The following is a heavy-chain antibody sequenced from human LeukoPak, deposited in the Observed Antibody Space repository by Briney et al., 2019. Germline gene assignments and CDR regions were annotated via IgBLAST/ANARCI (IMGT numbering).Heavy chain of an antibody. CDR3: ARELMGQAFDI. CDR1: GGSISSGSYY. Sequence: SEPLSLTCTVSGGSISSGSYYWSWIRQPAGKGLEWIGRIYTSGSTNYNPSLKSRVTISVDTSKNQFSLKLSSVTAADTAVYYCARELMGQAFDIWGQGTMVTVSS. J-gene: IGHJ3*02. V-gene: IGHV4-61*02. D-gene: IGHD3-10*01. CDR2: IYTSGST.